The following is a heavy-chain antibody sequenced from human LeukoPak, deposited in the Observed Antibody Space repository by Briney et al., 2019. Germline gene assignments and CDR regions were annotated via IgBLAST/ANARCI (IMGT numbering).Heavy chain of an antibody. V-gene: IGHV1-69*13. J-gene: IGHJ4*02. CDR2: IIPIFGTT. Sequence: SVKVSCKASGGTFSSYAISWVRQAPGQGLEWMGGIIPIFGTTNYAQKFQGRVTITADESTSTAYMELSTLRSEDTAVYYCARVPKGTAAAGSDMYYFDYWGQGTLVTVSS. CDR1: GGTFSSYA. D-gene: IGHD6-13*01. CDR3: ARVPKGTAAAGSDMYYFDY.